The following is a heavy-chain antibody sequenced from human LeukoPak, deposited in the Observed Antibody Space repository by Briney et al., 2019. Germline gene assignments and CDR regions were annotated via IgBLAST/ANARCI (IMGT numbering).Heavy chain of an antibody. CDR1: GGSISSHY. Sequence: PSETLSLTCTVSGGSISSHYWSWIRQPPGKGLEWIGYIYYSGSTNYNPSLKSRVTISVDTSKNQFSLKLSSVTAADTAVYYCARVTLGYWFDPWGQGTLVTVSS. V-gene: IGHV4-59*11. CDR3: ARVTLGYWFDP. CDR2: IYYSGST. J-gene: IGHJ5*02. D-gene: IGHD7-27*01.